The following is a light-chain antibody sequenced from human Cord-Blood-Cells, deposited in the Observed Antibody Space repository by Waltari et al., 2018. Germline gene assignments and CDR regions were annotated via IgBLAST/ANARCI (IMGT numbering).Light chain of an antibody. CDR3: SSYTSSSSYV. V-gene: IGLV2-14*01. CDR2: DVS. Sequence: QSALTQPASVSGSSGQSITISCTGNNSGVGGFKYFPWYQQHPGKAPKLMIYDVSNRPSGVSNRFSGSKSGNTASLTISGLQAEDEADYYCSSYTSSSSYVFGTGTKVTVL. CDR1: NSGVGGFKY. J-gene: IGLJ1*01.